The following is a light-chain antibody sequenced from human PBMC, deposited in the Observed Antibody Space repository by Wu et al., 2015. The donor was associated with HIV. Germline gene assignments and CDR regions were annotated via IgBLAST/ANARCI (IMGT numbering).Light chain of an antibody. Sequence: EIVLTQSPGTLSLSPGERATLSCRASQSVRVNYLAWYQQKPGQAPRVLIYGASSRATGIPDRFSGRGSGTDFTLTISRLEPEDFAVYYCQQYASSITFGHGTRLEIK. V-gene: IGKV3-20*01. CDR1: QSVRVNY. CDR3: QQYASSIT. CDR2: GAS. J-gene: IGKJ5*01.